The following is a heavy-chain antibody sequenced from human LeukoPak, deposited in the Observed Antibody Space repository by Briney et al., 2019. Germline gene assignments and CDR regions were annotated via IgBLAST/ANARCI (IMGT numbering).Heavy chain of an antibody. Sequence: GESLKISCKGSGYSFTSYWIGWVRQMPGKGLEWMGIIYPGDSDTRYSPSFQGQVTISADKSNSTAYLQWSSLKASDTAMYYCARGPSTYYYGSGSSPLPIPFDYWGQGTLVTVSS. J-gene: IGHJ4*02. D-gene: IGHD3-10*01. CDR2: IYPGDSDT. CDR1: GYSFTSYW. V-gene: IGHV5-51*01. CDR3: ARGPSTYYYGSGSSPLPIPFDY.